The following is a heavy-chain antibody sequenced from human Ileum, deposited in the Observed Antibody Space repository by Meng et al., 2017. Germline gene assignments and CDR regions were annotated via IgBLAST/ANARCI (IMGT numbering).Heavy chain of an antibody. CDR1: GYLFTRYG. Sequence: QVQLAQSGAEGKKPGASVKVSCKSSGYLFTRYGIGWVRQAPGQGLEWMGWISAYSGNTKYAQKLQGRVTMTTATSTSTAYMELRNLRSDDTAVYYCARDTVGTTLGDYWGQGTLVTVSS. CDR3: ARDTVGTTLGDY. CDR2: ISAYSGNT. V-gene: IGHV1-18*01. D-gene: IGHD4-23*01. J-gene: IGHJ4*02.